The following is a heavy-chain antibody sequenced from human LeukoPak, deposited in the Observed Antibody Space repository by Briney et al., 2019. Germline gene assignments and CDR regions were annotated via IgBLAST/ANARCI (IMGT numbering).Heavy chain of an antibody. CDR1: GGAINSGGYY. Sequence: SETLSLTCTVSGGAINSGGYYWSWIRQHPGKGLEWIGYICYSGSTYYNPSLKSRVTISLGTSRNQFSLKLSSVTAADTAVYYCARVAGYSYGQLDCWGQGALVTVSS. J-gene: IGHJ4*02. V-gene: IGHV4-31*03. CDR2: ICYSGST. CDR3: ARVAGYSYGQLDC. D-gene: IGHD5-18*01.